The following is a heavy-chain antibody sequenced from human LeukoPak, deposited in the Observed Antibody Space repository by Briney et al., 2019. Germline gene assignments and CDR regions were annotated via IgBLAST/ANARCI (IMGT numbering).Heavy chain of an antibody. D-gene: IGHD5-12*01. V-gene: IGHV3-48*01. CDR3: GLVATVIRPY. CDR2: ISSTSHTI. Sequence: GGSLRLSCAASGFTFSSYSMNWVRQAPGKGLEWVSYISSTSHTIHYADSVKGRFTISRDNAKNSLYLQINSLRAEDTAVYYCGLVATVIRPYWGQGTLVTVSS. CDR1: GFTFSSYS. J-gene: IGHJ4*02.